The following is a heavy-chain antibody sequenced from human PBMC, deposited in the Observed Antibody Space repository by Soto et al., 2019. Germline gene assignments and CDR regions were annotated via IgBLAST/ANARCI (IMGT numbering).Heavy chain of an antibody. V-gene: IGHV3-13*01. CDR1: GFTFSSYD. D-gene: IGHD2-2*01. CDR3: ARGGGVPAAYYYYYGMDV. Sequence: GGSLRLSCAASGFTFSSYDMHWVRQATGKGLEWVSAIGTAGDTYYPGSVKGRCTISRENAKNSLYLQMNSLRAGDTAVYYCARGGGVPAAYYYYYGMDVWGQGTTVTVSS. J-gene: IGHJ6*02. CDR2: IGTAGDT.